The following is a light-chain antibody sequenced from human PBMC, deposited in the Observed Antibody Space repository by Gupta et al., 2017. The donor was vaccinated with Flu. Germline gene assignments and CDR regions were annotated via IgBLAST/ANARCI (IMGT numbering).Light chain of an antibody. CDR1: QSISSW. Sequence: DIQITPSPSTLSPSVGDRVTITCRASQSISSWLAWYQQKPGKAPKLLIYKASSLESGVPSRFSGSGSGTEFTLTISSLQPDDFATYYCQQYNSYSGTFGQGTKVEIK. CDR3: QQYNSYSGT. J-gene: IGKJ1*01. CDR2: KAS. V-gene: IGKV1-5*03.